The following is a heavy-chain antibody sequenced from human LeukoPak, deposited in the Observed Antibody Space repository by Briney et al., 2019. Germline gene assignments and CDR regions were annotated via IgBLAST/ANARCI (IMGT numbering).Heavy chain of an antibody. V-gene: IGHV4-59*01. CDR3: AREDPQTTVPEGMDV. CDR1: GGSISTYY. Sequence: SETLSLTCSVSGGSISTYYWSWIRQPPGKGLEWIGYIYYTGTTNYNPSLRSRVTISVDTSRNQFSLRLSSVTAADTAVYYCAREDPQTTVPEGMDVWGHGTTVIVSS. J-gene: IGHJ6*02. CDR2: IYYTGTT. D-gene: IGHD4-17*01.